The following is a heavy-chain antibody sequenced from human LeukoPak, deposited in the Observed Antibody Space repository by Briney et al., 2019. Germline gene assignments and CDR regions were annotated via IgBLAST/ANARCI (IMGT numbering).Heavy chain of an antibody. V-gene: IGHV1-18*01. CDR2: ISAYNGNT. CDR1: GYTFTSYG. CDR3: ARGHYDSSGYYYNWFDP. J-gene: IGHJ5*02. D-gene: IGHD3-22*01. Sequence: ASVKVSCKASGYTFTSYGISWVRQAPGQGLEWMGWISAYNGNTNYAQKLQGRVTMTTDTSTSTAYMELRSLRSDDTAVYYCARGHYDSSGYYYNWFDPWGQGTLVTVSS.